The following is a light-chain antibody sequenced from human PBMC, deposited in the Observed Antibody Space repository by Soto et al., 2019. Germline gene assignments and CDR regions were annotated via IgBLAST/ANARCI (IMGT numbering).Light chain of an antibody. CDR2: AAS. J-gene: IGKJ2*01. Sequence: DIQMTQSPSSLSASVGDRVTITCRASQSISSYLNWYQQKPGKAPKFLIYAASSLQSGVPSRFSVSGSGTDFTLTISSLQPEDFATYYCQQSYSTPQTFGQGTKLEIK. CDR1: QSISSY. V-gene: IGKV1-39*01. CDR3: QQSYSTPQT.